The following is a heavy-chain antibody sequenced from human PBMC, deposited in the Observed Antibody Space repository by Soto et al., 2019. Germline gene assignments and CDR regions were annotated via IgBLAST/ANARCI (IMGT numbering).Heavy chain of an antibody. V-gene: IGHV1-69*13. CDR1: GGTFSSYA. Sequence: SVKVSCKTSGGTFSSYAISWVRQAPGQGLEWMGGIIPIFGTANYAQKFQGRVTITADESTSTAYMELSSLRSEDTAVYYCAREWPEQPLVFDFWGQGILVTVSS. J-gene: IGHJ4*02. CDR2: IIPIFGTA. CDR3: AREWPEQPLVFDF. D-gene: IGHD6-25*01.